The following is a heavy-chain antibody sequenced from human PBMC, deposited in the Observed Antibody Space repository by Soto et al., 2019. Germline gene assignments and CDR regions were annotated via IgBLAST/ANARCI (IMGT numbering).Heavy chain of an antibody. D-gene: IGHD2-15*01. V-gene: IGHV1-69*12. CDR2: IIPIFGTA. CDR1: GGTFSSYA. CDR3: ARGGSGGSCYSRVYYGMDV. J-gene: IGHJ6*02. Sequence: QVQLVQSGAAVKKPGSSVKVSCKASGGTFSSYAISWVRQAPGQGLEWMGGIIPIFGTANYAQKFQGRVTITADESTSTAYMELSSLRSEDTPVYYCARGGSGGSCYSRVYYGMDVWGQGTTVTVSS.